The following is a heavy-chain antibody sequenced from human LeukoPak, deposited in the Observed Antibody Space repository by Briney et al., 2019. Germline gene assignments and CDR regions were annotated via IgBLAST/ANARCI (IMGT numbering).Heavy chain of an antibody. CDR3: ARDVKGIRKAGTVYSDY. D-gene: IGHD6-19*01. V-gene: IGHV1-18*01. CDR2: ISAYNGNT. CDR1: GYTFTSYG. J-gene: IGHJ4*02. Sequence: ASVKVSCKASGYTFTSYGIRWVRQAPGHGPEWMGWISAYNGNTNYAQKLQGRVTMTTDTSTSTAYMEMRSLRSDDTAVYYCARDVKGIRKAGTVYSDYWGQGTLVTVSS.